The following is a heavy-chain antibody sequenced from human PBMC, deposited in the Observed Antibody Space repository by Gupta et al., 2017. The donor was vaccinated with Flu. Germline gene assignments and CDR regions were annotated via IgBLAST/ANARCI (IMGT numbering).Heavy chain of an antibody. CDR2: ISGSGGST. V-gene: IGHV3-23*01. J-gene: IGHJ6*02. CDR3: AKGIAARPDEVNYYYGMDV. Sequence: EVQLLESGGGLVQPGGSLRLSCAASGFTFSSYAMSLVRQAPGKGLEWVSAISGSGGSTYYADSVKGRFTISRDNSKNTLYLQMNSLRAEDTAVYYCAKGIAARPDEVNYYYGMDVWGQGTTVTVSS. CDR1: GFTFSSYA. D-gene: IGHD6-6*01.